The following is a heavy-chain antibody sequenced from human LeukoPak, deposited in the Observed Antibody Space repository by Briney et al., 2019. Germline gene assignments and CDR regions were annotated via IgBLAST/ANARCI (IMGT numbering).Heavy chain of an antibody. CDR3: ARGDIVVLPAGIPHNWFDP. CDR2: LNPEDDEP. Sequence: ASVKVSCKVSGFRLTELSMQWVRQAPGRGLEWMGGLNPEDDEPVYAQRFQGRVTMTEDTSTDTAYMELSSLRSDDTAVYYCARGDIVVLPAGIPHNWFDPWGQGTLVTVSS. V-gene: IGHV1-24*01. D-gene: IGHD2-2*02. CDR1: GFRLTELS. J-gene: IGHJ5*02.